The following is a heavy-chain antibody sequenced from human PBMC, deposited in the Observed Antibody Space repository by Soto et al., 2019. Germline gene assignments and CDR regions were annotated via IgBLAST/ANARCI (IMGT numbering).Heavy chain of an antibody. J-gene: IGHJ6*02. V-gene: IGHV3-30-3*01. CDR2: ISFDGSNK. D-gene: IGHD2-21*02. CDR3: AREVGTFYYHYGMDV. CDR1: GFTFSSYN. Sequence: QVQLVESGGTVVQPGRSLRLSCAASGFTFSSYNMEWVRQVPGKGLEWVTVISFDGSNKYYADSVKGRFTISRDNSENTLFLQMNSLRDEDTAVYYCAREVGTFYYHYGMDVWGQGTTVTVSS.